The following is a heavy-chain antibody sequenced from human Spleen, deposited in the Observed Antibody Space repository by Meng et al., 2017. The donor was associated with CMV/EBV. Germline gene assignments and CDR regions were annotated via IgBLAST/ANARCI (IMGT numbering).Heavy chain of an antibody. J-gene: IGHJ5*02. CDR1: GGSIQNSDW. Sequence: SETLSLTCAVSGGSIQNSDWWSWVRQPPGKGLEWIGEIFHSGSTNYNPSLKSRVTISVDTSKNQFSLKLRSVTAADTAIYYCAGLYETYYNSWFDPWGQGRLVTVSS. CDR3: AGLYETYYNSWFDP. V-gene: IGHV4-4*02. D-gene: IGHD3-22*01. CDR2: IFHSGST.